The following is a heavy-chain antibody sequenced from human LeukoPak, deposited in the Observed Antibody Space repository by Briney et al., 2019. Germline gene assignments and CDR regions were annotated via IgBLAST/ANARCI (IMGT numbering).Heavy chain of an antibody. CDR3: ARDNGNWLGIVAYYFDY. CDR2: ISSSGRTI. D-gene: IGHD2-8*01. Sequence: GGSLRLSCAASGFTFSDYYMSWIRQAPGEGLEWVSYISSSGRTIYYADSVKGRFTISRDNAKNSLYLQMNSLRAEDTAVYYCARDNGNWLGIVAYYFDYWGQGTLVTVSS. CDR1: GFTFSDYY. V-gene: IGHV3-11*01. J-gene: IGHJ4*02.